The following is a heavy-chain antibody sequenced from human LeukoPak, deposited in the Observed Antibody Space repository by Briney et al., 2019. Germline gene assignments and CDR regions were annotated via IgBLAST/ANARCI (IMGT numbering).Heavy chain of an antibody. V-gene: IGHV1-18*01. D-gene: IGHD3-22*01. Sequence: ASVKVSCKASGYTFTSYGISWVRQAPGQGLEWMGWISAYNGNTNYAQKLQGRVNMNTDTSTSTAYMGLRSLRSDDTAVYYCARLGAYYDSSGYQWGQGTLVTVSS. CDR1: GYTFTSYG. CDR2: ISAYNGNT. J-gene: IGHJ4*02. CDR3: ARLGAYYDSSGYQ.